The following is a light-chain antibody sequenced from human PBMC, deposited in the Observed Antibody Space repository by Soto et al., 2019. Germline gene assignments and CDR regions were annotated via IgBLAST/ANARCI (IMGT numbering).Light chain of an antibody. CDR1: SSDIGGYDY. CDR2: DVN. V-gene: IGLV2-14*01. J-gene: IGLJ2*01. CDR3: SSYASGSSPMV. Sequence: QSALTQPASVSGSPGQSITLSCTGTSSDIGGYDYVSWYQRHPGKAPKLIIYDVNNRPSGVSNRCSGSKSANTASLTISGLQADDEADYYCSSYASGSSPMVFGSGTKLTVL.